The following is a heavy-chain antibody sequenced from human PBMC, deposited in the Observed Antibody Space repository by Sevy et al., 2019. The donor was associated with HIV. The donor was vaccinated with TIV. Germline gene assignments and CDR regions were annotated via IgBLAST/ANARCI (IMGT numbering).Heavy chain of an antibody. Sequence: GGSLRLSCVASGFDFTEHHMHWVRQPVGKGLEWIAAIGIYGDTYYMGSVKDRSTISREDDNNSLFLQVASLTVGDTATYYCVRVTVVGLGVAWFDPWGQGTLVTVSS. V-gene: IGHV3-13*04. CDR1: GFDFTEHH. CDR3: VRVTVVGLGVAWFDP. D-gene: IGHD2-21*02. CDR2: IGIYGDT. J-gene: IGHJ5*02.